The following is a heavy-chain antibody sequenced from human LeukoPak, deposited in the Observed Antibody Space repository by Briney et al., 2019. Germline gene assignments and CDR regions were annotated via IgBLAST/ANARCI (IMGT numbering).Heavy chain of an antibody. J-gene: IGHJ3*01. CDR3: ARDSRLGRYSSS. V-gene: IGHV4-30-2*01. CDR2: IYHSGST. D-gene: IGHD6-13*01. CDR1: GGSISSGGYY. Sequence: SQTLSLTCSVSGGSISSGGYYWSWIRQPPGKGLEWIGYIYHSGSTYYNPSLKSRVTISVDRSKNQFSLKLSSVTAADTAVYYCARDSRLGRYSSSWGQGTMVTVSS.